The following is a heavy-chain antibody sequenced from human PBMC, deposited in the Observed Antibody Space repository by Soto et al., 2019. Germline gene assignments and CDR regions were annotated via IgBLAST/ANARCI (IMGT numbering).Heavy chain of an antibody. CDR1: GGSISSYY. CDR3: ARSGGGYSYAYNWFDP. CDR2: IYTSGST. D-gene: IGHD5-18*01. V-gene: IGHV4-4*07. J-gene: IGHJ5*02. Sequence: SDTLSLTCTVSGGSISSYYWSWIRQPAGKGLEWIGRIYTSGSTNYNPSLKSRVTMSVDTSKNQFSLKLSSVTAADTAVYYCARSGGGYSYAYNWFDPWGQGTLVTVSS.